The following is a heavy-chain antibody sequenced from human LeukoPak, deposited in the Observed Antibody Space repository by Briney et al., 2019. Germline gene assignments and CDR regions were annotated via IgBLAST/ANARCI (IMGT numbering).Heavy chain of an antibody. V-gene: IGHV6-1*01. CDR1: GDSVSINNAT. D-gene: IGHD5-24*01. CDR3: ARGQTEMSTMIPFGY. J-gene: IGHJ4*02. CDR2: KYYKSKWYN. Sequence: SQTLSLTYAISGDSVSINNATGKSLRQSRSRGDGWLGSKYYKSKWYNEYAVCVKTRITNNPVTSKNQFYLQLNSVTPDDTAVYYCARGQTEMSTMIPFGYWGQGALVTVSS.